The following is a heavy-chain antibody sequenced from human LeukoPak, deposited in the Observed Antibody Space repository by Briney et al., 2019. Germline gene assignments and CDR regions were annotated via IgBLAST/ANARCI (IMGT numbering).Heavy chain of an antibody. V-gene: IGHV7-4-1*02. CDR1: GYTFTSYA. Sequence: ASVKVSCKASGYTFTSYAMNWVRQAPGQGLEWMGWINTNTGNPTYAQGFTGRFVFTLDTSVSTAYLQLSSLRSDDTAVYYCARTGSGSSSIEGFDYWGQGTLVTVSS. CDR3: ARTGSGSSSIEGFDY. J-gene: IGHJ4*02. D-gene: IGHD3-10*01. CDR2: INTNTGNP.